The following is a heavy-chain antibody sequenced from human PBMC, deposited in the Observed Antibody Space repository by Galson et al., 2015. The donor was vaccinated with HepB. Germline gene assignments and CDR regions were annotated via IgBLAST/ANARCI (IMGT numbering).Heavy chain of an antibody. CDR1: GFTFRDYA. Sequence: SLRLSCAASGFTFRDYAMAWVRQAPGKGLEWVSAISGNGAKTYYADSVKGRFTISRDNSMNTVFMHVNSLRVEDTAVYYCSKEGCGGNSWRGGRSNYWAQGTLVPVSS. J-gene: IGHJ4*02. V-gene: IGHV3-23*01. D-gene: IGHD4-23*01. CDR3: SKEGCGGNSWRGGRSNY. CDR2: ISGNGAKT.